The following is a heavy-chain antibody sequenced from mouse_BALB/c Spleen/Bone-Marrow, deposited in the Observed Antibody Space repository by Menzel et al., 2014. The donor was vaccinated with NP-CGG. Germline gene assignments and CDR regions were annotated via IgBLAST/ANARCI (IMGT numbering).Heavy chain of an antibody. CDR1: GFAFSRFW. Sequence: EVMLVESGGGLVQPGGSLKLSCAASGFAFSRFWMTLVRQAPGKGLEWIGEINFSNSSTINYTPSLKDRFIISRDNAKNTLYLQMSKARSEDTALYYGAKNYYYGYVAYWGQGTLVTVSA. CDR2: INFSNSSTI. D-gene: IGHD1-2*01. J-gene: IGHJ3*01. CDR3: AKNYYYGYVAY. V-gene: IGHV4-1*02.